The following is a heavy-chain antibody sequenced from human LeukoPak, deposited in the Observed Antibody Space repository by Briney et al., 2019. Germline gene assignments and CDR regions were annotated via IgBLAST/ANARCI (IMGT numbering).Heavy chain of an antibody. CDR3: AKEEGINSVWSPYFDS. J-gene: IGHJ4*02. V-gene: IGHV3-23*01. Sequence: GGSLRLSCAASGFIFSDYALAWVRQVPGRGLEWVPTISGSGTSTHYADSVEGRFTISRDNSKNTVYLQMNSLTVEDTAIYYCAKEEGINSVWSPYFDSWGQGTLVTISS. CDR1: GFIFSDYA. D-gene: IGHD6-19*01. CDR2: ISGSGTST.